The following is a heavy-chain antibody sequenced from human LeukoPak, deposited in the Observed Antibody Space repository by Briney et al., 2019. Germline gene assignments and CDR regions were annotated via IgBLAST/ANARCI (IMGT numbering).Heavy chain of an antibody. CDR3: ARGDVYFDY. Sequence: GSLRLSCTASGFTFNGHWMSWVRQAPGKGLEWVSVIYSGGRTYYADSVKGRFTISRDNSKSTLYLQMNSLRAEDTAVYYCARGDVYFDYWGQGTLVTVSS. J-gene: IGHJ4*02. D-gene: IGHD2-21*02. V-gene: IGHV3-53*01. CDR2: IYSGGRT. CDR1: GFTFNGHW.